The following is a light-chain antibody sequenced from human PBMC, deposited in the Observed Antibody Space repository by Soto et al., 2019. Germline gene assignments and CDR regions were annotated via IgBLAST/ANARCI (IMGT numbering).Light chain of an antibody. J-gene: IGLJ2*01. CDR2: DVS. CDR1: SSDVGGYNY. Sequence: QSALTQPASVSGSPGQSITISCPGTSSDVGGYNYVSWYQQHPGKAPKFMIYDVSNRPSGVSNRFSGSKSGNTASLTISGLQAEDEADYYCSSYTSSSTPVVFGGGTQLTVL. CDR3: SSYTSSSTPVV. V-gene: IGLV2-14*01.